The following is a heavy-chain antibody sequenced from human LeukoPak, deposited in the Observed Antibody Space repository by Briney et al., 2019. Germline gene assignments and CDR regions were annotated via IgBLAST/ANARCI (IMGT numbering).Heavy chain of an antibody. J-gene: IGHJ4*02. D-gene: IGHD6-13*01. Sequence: SETLSLTCAVSGDSISNYYWSWIRQPPGKGLEWIGYIYYSGSTNYNPSLKSRVTISVDTSKNQFSLKLSSVTAADTAVYYCAREVVAAAGTVDYWGQGALVIVSS. CDR2: IYYSGST. V-gene: IGHV4-59*01. CDR1: GDSISNYY. CDR3: AREVVAAAGTVDY.